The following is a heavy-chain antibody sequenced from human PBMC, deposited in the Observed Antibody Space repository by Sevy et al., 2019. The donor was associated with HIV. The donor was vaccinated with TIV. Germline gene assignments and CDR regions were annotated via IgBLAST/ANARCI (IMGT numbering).Heavy chain of an antibody. CDR3: ARVFRRILGWSLDS. V-gene: IGHV3-72*01. Sequence: GGSLRLSCAASGFTFSDYDMHWVRQAPGKGLEWVGRIRNKHNYHTTEVAAALAGRLTISRDDLQNSMYLQMHGLKTDDTAVYYCARVFRRILGWSLDSWGQGTLVTVSS. D-gene: IGHD2-21*01. CDR1: GFTFSDYD. CDR2: IRNKHNYHTT. J-gene: IGHJ4*02.